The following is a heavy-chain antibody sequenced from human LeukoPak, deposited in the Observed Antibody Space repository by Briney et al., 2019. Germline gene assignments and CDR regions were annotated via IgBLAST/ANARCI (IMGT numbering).Heavy chain of an antibody. Sequence: GGSLRLSCAASGFTFSSYSMNWVRQAPGKGLEWVSSISSSSSYIYYADSVKGRFTISRDNAKNSLYLQMNSLRAEDTAVYYCARLDSSGSYYYYGMDVWGQGTTVTVSS. D-gene: IGHD3-22*01. CDR1: GFTFSSYS. V-gene: IGHV3-21*01. CDR3: ARLDSSGSYYYYGMDV. J-gene: IGHJ6*02. CDR2: ISSSSSYI.